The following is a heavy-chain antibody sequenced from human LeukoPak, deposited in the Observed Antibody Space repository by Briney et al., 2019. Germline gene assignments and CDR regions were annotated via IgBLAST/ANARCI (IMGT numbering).Heavy chain of an antibody. V-gene: IGHV4-38-2*02. Sequence: PETLSLTRTVSGYSISIGYYWGWFGQPPGKGLGGFGRIYQSGGTYSNPSLKRRVTISVDTSKNQFSLKLSSVTAADTAVYYCARDRVASSGGGAARYFDYWGQGTLVTVSS. CDR2: IYQSGGT. CDR1: GYSISIGYY. J-gene: IGHJ4*02. CDR3: ARDRVASSGGGAARYFDY. D-gene: IGHD2-15*01.